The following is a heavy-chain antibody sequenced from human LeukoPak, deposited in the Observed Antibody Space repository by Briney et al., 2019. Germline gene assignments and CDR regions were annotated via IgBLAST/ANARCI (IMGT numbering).Heavy chain of an antibody. CDR3: ARLDILTGNYYYFNY. CDR1: GFTVSSNY. Sequence: GGSLRLSCAASGFTVSSNYMSWVRQAPGKGLEWVSSISSSSGYIYYADSVKGRFTISRDNAKNTLYLQMNSLRAEDTAVYYCARLDILTGNYYYFNYWGQGTLVTVSS. CDR2: ISSSSGYI. V-gene: IGHV3-21*01. D-gene: IGHD3-9*01. J-gene: IGHJ4*02.